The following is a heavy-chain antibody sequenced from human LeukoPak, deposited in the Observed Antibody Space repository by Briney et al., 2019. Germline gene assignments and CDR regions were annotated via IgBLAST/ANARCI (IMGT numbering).Heavy chain of an antibody. CDR1: GYTLTELS. CDR3: ATAWYYGSGSYYKPPPFDY. V-gene: IGHV1-24*01. D-gene: IGHD3-10*01. CDR2: FDPEDGET. Sequence: ASVKVSCKVSGYTLTELSMHWVRQAPGKGLEWMGGFDPEDGETIYAQKFQGRVTMTEDTSTDTAYMELSSLRSEDTAVYYCATAWYYGSGSYYKPPPFDYWGQRTLVTVSS. J-gene: IGHJ4*02.